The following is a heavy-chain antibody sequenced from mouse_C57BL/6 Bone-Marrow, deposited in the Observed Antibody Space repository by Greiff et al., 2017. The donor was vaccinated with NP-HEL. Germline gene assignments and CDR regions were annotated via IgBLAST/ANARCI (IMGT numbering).Heavy chain of an antibody. V-gene: IGHV1-81*01. CDR3: ARGPHYYGSSSWFAY. CDR2: IYPRSGNT. D-gene: IGHD1-1*01. J-gene: IGHJ3*01. Sequence: VQLVESGAELARPGASVKLSCKASGYTFTSSGISWVKQRTGQGLEWIGEIYPRSGNTYYNEKFKGKATLTADKSSSTAYMELRSLTSEDSAVYFWARGPHYYGSSSWFAYWGQGTLVTVSA. CDR1: GYTFTSSG.